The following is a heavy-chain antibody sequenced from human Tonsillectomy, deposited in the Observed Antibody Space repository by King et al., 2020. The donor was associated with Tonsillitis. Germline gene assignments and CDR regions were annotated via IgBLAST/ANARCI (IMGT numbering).Heavy chain of an antibody. J-gene: IGHJ4*02. V-gene: IGHV3-23*04. Sequence: EVQLVESGGGLVQPGGSMRLSWAASGFTFSTYAMSWVRQAPGKGLEWVSAISGSGGSTYYADSVKGRFTISIDNSKNTLYLQMNSLRAEDTAVYYCAKDTMIVIFDYWGQGTLVTVSS. D-gene: IGHD3-22*01. CDR3: AKDTMIVIFDY. CDR2: ISGSGGST. CDR1: GFTFSTYA.